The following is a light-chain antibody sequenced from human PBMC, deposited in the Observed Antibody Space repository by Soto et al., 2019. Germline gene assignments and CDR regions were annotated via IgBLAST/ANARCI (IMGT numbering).Light chain of an antibody. Sequence: QSVLTQPRSVSGSPRQSVTISCTGTNSDVGGYIYVSWYQQHPGKAPKLMMIDVSKRPSGVPDRFSGSKSDNTASLTISGLQAEDEADYFCCSYAGNYTYVFGTGTKLTVL. CDR3: CSYAGNYTYV. CDR2: DVS. J-gene: IGLJ1*01. V-gene: IGLV2-11*01. CDR1: NSDVGGYIY.